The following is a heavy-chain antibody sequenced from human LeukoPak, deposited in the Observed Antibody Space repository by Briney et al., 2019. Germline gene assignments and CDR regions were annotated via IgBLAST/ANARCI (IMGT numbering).Heavy chain of an antibody. D-gene: IGHD2-2*01. Sequence: GGSLRLSCAASGFTFSDYYMSWIRQAPGKGLERVSYISSSGSTIYYADSVKGRFTISRDNAKNSLYLQMNSLRAEDTAVYYCARCAGQLQEYFQHWGQGTLVTVSS. CDR1: GFTFSDYY. J-gene: IGHJ1*01. CDR2: ISSSGSTI. V-gene: IGHV3-11*01. CDR3: ARCAGQLQEYFQH.